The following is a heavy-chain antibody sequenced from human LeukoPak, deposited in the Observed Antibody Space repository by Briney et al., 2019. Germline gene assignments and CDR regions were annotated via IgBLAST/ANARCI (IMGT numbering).Heavy chain of an antibody. CDR1: GGSISSYY. CDR2: IYYSGST. V-gene: IGHV4-59*01. CDR3: ARSRGSYYHDTKFLFDY. J-gene: IGHJ4*02. D-gene: IGHD1-26*01. Sequence: SETLSLTCTVSGGSISSYYWSWIRQPPGKGLEWIGYIYYSGSTNYNPSLKSRVTISVDTSKNQFSLKLSSVTAADTAVYYCARSRGSYYHDTKFLFDYWGQGTLVTVSS.